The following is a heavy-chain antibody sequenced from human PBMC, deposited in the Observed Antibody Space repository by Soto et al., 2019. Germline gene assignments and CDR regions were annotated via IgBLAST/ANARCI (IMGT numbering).Heavy chain of an antibody. Sequence: QVQLVQSGAEVKKPGASVKVSCKASGYTFTSYGISWVRQAPGQGLEWMGWVSAYNGNTNYAQKLQGRVTMTTDTSTSTAYMELSSLRSEDTAVYYCARLPISYYYDSSGYYFDYWGQGTLVTVSS. CDR1: GYTFTSYG. CDR3: ARLPISYYYDSSGYYFDY. J-gene: IGHJ4*02. D-gene: IGHD3-22*01. V-gene: IGHV1-18*01. CDR2: VSAYNGNT.